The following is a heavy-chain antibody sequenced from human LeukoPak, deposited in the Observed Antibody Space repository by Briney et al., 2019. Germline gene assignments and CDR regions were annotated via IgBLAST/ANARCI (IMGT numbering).Heavy chain of an antibody. V-gene: IGHV1-8*03. CDR1: GYTFTSYD. J-gene: IGHJ4*02. CDR3: ARGRRAAAGTDY. Sequence: ASVKVSCKASGYTFTSYDINRVRQATGQGLEWMGWMNPNSGNTGYAQKFQGRVTITRNTSISTAYMELSSLRSEDTAVYYCARGRRAAAGTDYWGQGTLVTVSS. CDR2: MNPNSGNT. D-gene: IGHD6-13*01.